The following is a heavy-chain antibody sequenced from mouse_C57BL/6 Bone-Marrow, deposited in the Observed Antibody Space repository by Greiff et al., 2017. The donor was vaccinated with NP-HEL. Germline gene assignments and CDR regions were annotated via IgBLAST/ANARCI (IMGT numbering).Heavy chain of an antibody. Sequence: QVHVKQSGAELVRPGASVTLSCKASGYTFTDYEMHWVKQTPVHGLEWIGAIDPETGGTAYNQKFKGKAILTADKSSSTAYMELRSLTSEDSAVYYCTRFFIDGGFAYWGQGTLVTVSA. CDR2: IDPETGGT. V-gene: IGHV1-15*01. CDR1: GYTFTDYE. J-gene: IGHJ3*01. D-gene: IGHD1-1*01. CDR3: TRFFIDGGFAY.